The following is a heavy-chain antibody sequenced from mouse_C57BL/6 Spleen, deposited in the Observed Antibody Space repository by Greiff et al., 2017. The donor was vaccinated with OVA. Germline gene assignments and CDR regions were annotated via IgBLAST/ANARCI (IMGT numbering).Heavy chain of an antibody. Sequence: VQLKQSGPELVKPGASVKISCKASGYSFTGYYMNWVKQSPEKSLEWIGEINPSTGGTTYNQKFKAKATLTVDKSSSTAYMQLKSLTSEDSAVYYCARGRLRPDFDYWGQGTTLTVSS. CDR2: INPSTGGT. J-gene: IGHJ2*01. V-gene: IGHV1-42*01. D-gene: IGHD2-4*01. CDR3: ARGRLRPDFDY. CDR1: GYSFTGYY.